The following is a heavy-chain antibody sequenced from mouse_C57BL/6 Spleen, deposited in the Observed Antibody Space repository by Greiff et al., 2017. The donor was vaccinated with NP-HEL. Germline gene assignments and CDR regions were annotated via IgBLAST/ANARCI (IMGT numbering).Heavy chain of an antibody. Sequence: QVQLQQSGPELVKPGASVKISCKASGYAFSSSWMNWVKQRPGKGLEWIGRIYPGDGDTNYNGKFKGKATITADTSSNTAYLQLSSLTSEDTAVYYCARGTTVPDYWGQGTTLTVSS. V-gene: IGHV1-82*01. J-gene: IGHJ2*01. CDR3: ARGTTVPDY. CDR2: IYPGDGDT. CDR1: GYAFSSSW. D-gene: IGHD1-1*01.